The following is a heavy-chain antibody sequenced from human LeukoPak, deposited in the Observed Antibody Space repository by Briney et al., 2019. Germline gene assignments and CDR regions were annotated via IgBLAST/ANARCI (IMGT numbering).Heavy chain of an antibody. Sequence: GGSLRLSCAASGFTFSSYAMHWVRQAPGKGLEWVAVISYDGSNKYYADSVKGRFSISRDNSKNTLYVQMNSLRAEDTAVYYCAKDRGWFGGSLANFDSWGQGTLVTVSS. CDR1: GFTFSSYA. CDR3: AKDRGWFGGSLANFDS. J-gene: IGHJ4*02. V-gene: IGHV3-30-3*01. D-gene: IGHD3-10*01. CDR2: ISYDGSNK.